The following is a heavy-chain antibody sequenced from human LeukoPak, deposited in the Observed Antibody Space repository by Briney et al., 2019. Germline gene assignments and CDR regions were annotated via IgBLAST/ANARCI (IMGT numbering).Heavy chain of an antibody. CDR1: GGSFSGYY. J-gene: IGHJ5*02. CDR3: ASPGFNYGDYPEWFDP. V-gene: IGHV4-34*01. D-gene: IGHD4-17*01. CDR2: INHSGST. Sequence: SETLSLTCAVYGGSFSGYYWSWIRQPPGKGLEWIGEINHSGSTNYNPSLKSRVTISVDTSKHQFSLKLSSVSAADTAVYYCASPGFNYGDYPEWFDPWGQGTLVTVFS.